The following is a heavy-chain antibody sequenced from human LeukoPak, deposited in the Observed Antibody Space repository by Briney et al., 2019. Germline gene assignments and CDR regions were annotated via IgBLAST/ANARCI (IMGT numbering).Heavy chain of an antibody. D-gene: IGHD2-15*01. Sequence: SETLSLTCTVSGGSISSGGYYWSWIRQHPGKGLEWIGYIYHRGGTYYNPSLKSRVTMSVGRSKNQFSLKLSSVTAADTAVYYCARGEDRFDYWGQGTLVTVSS. J-gene: IGHJ4*02. V-gene: IGHV4-30-2*01. CDR1: GGSISSGGYY. CDR2: IYHRGGT. CDR3: ARGEDRFDY.